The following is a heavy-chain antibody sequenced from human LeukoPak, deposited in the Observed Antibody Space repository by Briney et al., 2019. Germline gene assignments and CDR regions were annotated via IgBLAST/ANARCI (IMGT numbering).Heavy chain of an antibody. Sequence: SETLSLTCGVYDGSFSSYYWSWIRQPPGKGLEWIGYIYYSGSTSYNPSLKSRVTISVDTSKKQFSLKLSSVTAADTAFYYCARYIVSYPHDAFDIWGQGTMVTVSS. CDR1: DGSFSSYY. CDR3: ARYIVSYPHDAFDI. V-gene: IGHV4-59*01. CDR2: IYYSGST. D-gene: IGHD1-26*01. J-gene: IGHJ3*02.